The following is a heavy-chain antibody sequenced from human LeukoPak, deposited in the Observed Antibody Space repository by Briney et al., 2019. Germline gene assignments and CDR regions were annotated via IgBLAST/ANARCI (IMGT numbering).Heavy chain of an antibody. J-gene: IGHJ3*02. D-gene: IGHD6-19*01. CDR2: IYYSGST. CDR3: AREYSSGWHDAFDI. Sequence: SETLSLTCTVSGGSISSYYWSWIRQPPGKGLEWIGYIYYSGSTNYNPSLKSRVTISVDTSKNQFSLKLSSVTAADTAVYYCAREYSSGWHDAFDIWGQGTMVTASS. CDR1: GGSISSYY. V-gene: IGHV4-59*01.